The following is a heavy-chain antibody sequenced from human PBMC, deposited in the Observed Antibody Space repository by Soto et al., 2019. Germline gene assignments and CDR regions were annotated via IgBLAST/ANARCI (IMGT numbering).Heavy chain of an antibody. V-gene: IGHV1-8*01. CDR3: ARSVRGVSRTAQSYYHYMDV. CDR2: MNPNSGNT. D-gene: IGHD3-10*01. CDR1: GYTFTSYD. Sequence: ASVKVSCKASGYTFTSYDINWVRQATGQGLEWMGWMNPNSGNTGYAQKFQGRVTMTRNTSISTAYMELSSLRSEDTAVYYCARSVRGVSRTAQSYYHYMDVWGKGTTVPVSS. J-gene: IGHJ6*03.